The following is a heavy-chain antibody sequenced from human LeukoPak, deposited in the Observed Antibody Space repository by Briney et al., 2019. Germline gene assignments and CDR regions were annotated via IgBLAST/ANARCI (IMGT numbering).Heavy chain of an antibody. J-gene: IGHJ4*02. CDR1: GFTLDDYA. CDR2: ISGDAGST. CDR3: AKDIYRGLDMATRPDY. Sequence: GGSLRLSCAASGFTLDDYAMHWVRQAPGKGLEWVSLISGDAGSTYYADSVKGRFTISRDDSKNSPYLQMNSLRTEDTAFYYCAKDIYRGLDMATRPDYWGQGTLVTVSS. V-gene: IGHV3-43*02. D-gene: IGHD5-24*01.